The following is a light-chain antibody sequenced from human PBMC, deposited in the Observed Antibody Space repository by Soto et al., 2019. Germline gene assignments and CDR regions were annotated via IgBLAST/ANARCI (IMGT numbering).Light chain of an antibody. V-gene: IGKV3-20*01. Sequence: EIVLTQSPGTLSLSPGERATLSCRASQSVSSSYLAWYQQKPGQAPRLLIYGASSRATGIPDRFSGSGSGTDFTLTISRLELEDFAVYYCQQYNHWPLSFGVGTKVEIK. CDR2: GAS. CDR3: QQYNHWPLS. J-gene: IGKJ4*01. CDR1: QSVSSSY.